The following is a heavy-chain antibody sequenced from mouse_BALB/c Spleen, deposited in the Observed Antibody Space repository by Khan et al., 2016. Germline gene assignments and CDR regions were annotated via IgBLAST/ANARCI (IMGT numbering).Heavy chain of an antibody. V-gene: IGHV9-3-1*01. CDR3: ARYRYYYSSSRYFDV. CDR2: INTYSGES. J-gene: IGHJ1*01. Sequence: QIQLVQSGPELKKPGKTVKISCKASGYTFTNYGMNWVKQAPGKGLKWMGWINTYSGESKYADDFKGRFAFSLETSANTAYLQINNLKNEDTATYFWARYRYYYSSSRYFDVGGAGTTVTVSS. CDR1: GYTFTNYG. D-gene: IGHD1-1*01.